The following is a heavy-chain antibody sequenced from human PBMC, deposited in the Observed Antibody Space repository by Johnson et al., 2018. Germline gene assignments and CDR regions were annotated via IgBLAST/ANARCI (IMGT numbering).Heavy chain of an antibody. CDR3: ARVLLRDTYYYDSSGYPNTYAFDI. CDR2: IWYDGSNK. V-gene: IGHV3-33*01. J-gene: IGHJ3*02. D-gene: IGHD3-22*01. Sequence: QVQLVESGGGVVQPGRSLRLSCAASGFTFSSYGMHWVRQAPGKGLEWVAVIWYDGSNKYYADSVKGRFTISRDNSKTTLYLQMNSLRAEDTAVYYWARVLLRDTYYYDSSGYPNTYAFDIWGQGTMVTVSS. CDR1: GFTFSSYG.